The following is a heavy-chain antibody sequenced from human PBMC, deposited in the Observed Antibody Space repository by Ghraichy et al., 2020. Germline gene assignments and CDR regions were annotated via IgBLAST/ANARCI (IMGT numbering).Heavy chain of an antibody. D-gene: IGHD1-26*01. CDR1: GFIFSSYW. CDR3: ARGHSGRYFWYFDL. CDR2: IKQDGGEK. Sequence: GGSLRLSCAASGFIFSSYWLSWVRQAPGKGLEWVANIKQDGGEKYYVDSVKGRFTISRDNAKNSVDLQMNYLRAEDTAVYYCARGHSGRYFWYFDLWGRGTLVTVS. J-gene: IGHJ2*01. V-gene: IGHV3-7*01.